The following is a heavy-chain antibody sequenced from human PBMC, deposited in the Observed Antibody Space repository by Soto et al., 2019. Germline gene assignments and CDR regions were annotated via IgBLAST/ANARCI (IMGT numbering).Heavy chain of an antibody. Sequence: GGSLRLSCAASGFTFSDYYMSWIRQAPGKGLEWASYISSSSSYTNYADSVKGRFTISRDNAKNSLYLQMNSLRAEDTAVYYCARAMSGWSYFDYWGQGTLVTVSS. J-gene: IGHJ4*02. CDR1: GFTFSDYY. CDR3: ARAMSGWSYFDY. D-gene: IGHD6-19*01. V-gene: IGHV3-11*06. CDR2: ISSSSSYT.